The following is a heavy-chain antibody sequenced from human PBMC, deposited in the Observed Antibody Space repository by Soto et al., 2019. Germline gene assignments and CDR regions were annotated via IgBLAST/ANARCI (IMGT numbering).Heavy chain of an antibody. CDR1: GFTFSSYS. V-gene: IGHV3-48*01. CDR3: ARGGSLNWFDP. J-gene: IGHJ5*02. CDR2: ISSSSSTI. D-gene: IGHD3-10*01. Sequence: AGGSLRLSCAASGFTFSSYSMNWVRQAPGKGLEWVSYISSSSSTIYYADSVKGRFTISRDNAKNSLYLQMNSLRAEDTAVYYCARGGSLNWFDPWGQGTLVTVSS.